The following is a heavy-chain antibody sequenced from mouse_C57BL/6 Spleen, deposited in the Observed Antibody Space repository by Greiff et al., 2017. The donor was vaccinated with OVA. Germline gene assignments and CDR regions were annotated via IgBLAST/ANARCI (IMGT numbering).Heavy chain of an antibody. CDR3: ARRGVITTVVADWYFDV. J-gene: IGHJ1*03. Sequence: EVKVVESGGGLVQPGESLKLSCESNEYEFPSHDMSWVRKTPEKRLELVAAINSDGGSTYYPDTMERRFIISRDNTKKTLYLQMSSLRSEDTALYYCARRGVITTVVADWYFDVWGTGTTVTVSS. V-gene: IGHV5-2*01. CDR1: EYEFPSHD. CDR2: INSDGGST. D-gene: IGHD1-1*01.